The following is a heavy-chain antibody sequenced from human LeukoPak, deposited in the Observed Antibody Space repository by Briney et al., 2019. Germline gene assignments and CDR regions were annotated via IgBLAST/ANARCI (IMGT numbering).Heavy chain of an antibody. D-gene: IGHD3-9*01. V-gene: IGHV3-74*01. CDR2: INSDGSIT. Sequence: GGSLRLSCAVSGFTFSDSWMHWVRQAPGKGLVWVSRINSDGSITAYADSVKGRFTISRDNAKNTLYLQVNSLRAEDTAVYYCAKDQGYFDWFRGRYYYYYMDVWGKGTTVTISS. J-gene: IGHJ6*03. CDR1: GFTFSDSW. CDR3: AKDQGYFDWFRGRYYYYYMDV.